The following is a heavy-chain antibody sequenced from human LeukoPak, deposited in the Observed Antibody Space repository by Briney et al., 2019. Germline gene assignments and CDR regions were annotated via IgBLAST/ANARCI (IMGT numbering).Heavy chain of an antibody. CDR3: ARDREGGGIAAGVAYYYYYMDV. D-gene: IGHD6-13*01. J-gene: IGHJ6*03. CDR2: INPNSGGT. V-gene: IGHV1-2*02. Sequence: ASVKVSCKASGYTFTGYYMHWVRQAPGQGLEWMGWINPNSGGTNYAQKFQGRVTMTRDTSISTAYMELSRLRSDDTAVYYCARDREGGGIAAGVAYYYYYMDVWGKGTTVTVSS. CDR1: GYTFTGYY.